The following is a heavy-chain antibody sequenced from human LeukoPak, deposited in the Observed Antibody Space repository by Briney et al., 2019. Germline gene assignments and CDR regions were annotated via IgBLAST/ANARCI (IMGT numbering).Heavy chain of an antibody. CDR3: ARDSAPALEMATNFDY. Sequence: GGSLRLSCAASGFTFSSYAMHWVRQAPGKGLEWVAVISYDGSNKYYADSVKGRFTISRDNSKNTLYLQMNSLRAEDTAVYYCARDSAPALEMATNFDYWGQGTLVTVSS. D-gene: IGHD5-24*01. J-gene: IGHJ4*02. CDR1: GFTFSSYA. V-gene: IGHV3-30-3*01. CDR2: ISYDGSNK.